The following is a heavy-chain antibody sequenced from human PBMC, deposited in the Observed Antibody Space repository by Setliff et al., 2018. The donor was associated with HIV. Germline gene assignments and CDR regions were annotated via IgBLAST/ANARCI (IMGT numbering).Heavy chain of an antibody. CDR3: ARQVTMIRGVQNYYMDV. CDR1: GGSISSSSYY. V-gene: IGHV4-39*01. J-gene: IGHJ6*03. Sequence: SETLSLTCTVSGGSISSSSYYWGWIRQPPGKGLEWIGSIYYSGSTYYNPSLKSRLTISVDTSKNQFSLKLTTMTAVDTAVYYCARQVTMIRGVQNYYMDVWGKGTTVTVSS. D-gene: IGHD3-10*01. CDR2: IYYSGST.